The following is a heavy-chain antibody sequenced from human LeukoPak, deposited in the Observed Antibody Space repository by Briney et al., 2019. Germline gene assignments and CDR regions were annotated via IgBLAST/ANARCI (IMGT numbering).Heavy chain of an antibody. CDR1: GFTFSSFG. D-gene: IGHD3-16*02. J-gene: IGHJ6*03. CDR2: ISSGSDTI. V-gene: IGHV3-48*01. Sequence: GGSLRLSCAVSGFTFSSFGLNWVRQAPGKGLEWVSYISSGSDTIYYADSVKGRFTISRDNAKNSLYLQMSSLRAEDTAVYYCTRNYRSNYYYYYYMDVWGTGTTVTVSS. CDR3: TRNYRSNYYYYYYMDV.